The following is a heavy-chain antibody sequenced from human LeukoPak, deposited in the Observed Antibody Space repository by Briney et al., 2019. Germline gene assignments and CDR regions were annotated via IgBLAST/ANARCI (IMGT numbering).Heavy chain of an antibody. D-gene: IGHD6-19*01. Sequence: SETLSLTCTVSGDSFSSSSYYWGWIRQPPGKGLEWIGTFYYSGSTYYNPSLRSRVTISVDTSKNQFSLKLSSVTAADTAVYYCVRQRRTCAYSSGWYWWFDTWGQGTLVTVSS. CDR2: FYYSGST. J-gene: IGHJ5*02. V-gene: IGHV4-39*01. CDR3: VRQRRTCAYSSGWYWWFDT. CDR1: GDSFSSSSYY.